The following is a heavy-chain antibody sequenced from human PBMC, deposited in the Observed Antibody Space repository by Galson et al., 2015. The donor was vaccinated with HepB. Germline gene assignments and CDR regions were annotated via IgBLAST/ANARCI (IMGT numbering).Heavy chain of an antibody. V-gene: IGHV3-30*04. CDR3: ARVYYDILTGSGYFDY. CDR1: GFTFSSYA. Sequence: SLRLSCAASGFTFSSYAMHWVRQAPGKGLEWVAVISYDGSNKYYADSVKDRFTISRDNSKNTLYLQMNSLRAEDTAVYYCARVYYDILTGSGYFDYWGQGTLVTVSS. J-gene: IGHJ4*02. CDR2: ISYDGSNK. D-gene: IGHD3-9*01.